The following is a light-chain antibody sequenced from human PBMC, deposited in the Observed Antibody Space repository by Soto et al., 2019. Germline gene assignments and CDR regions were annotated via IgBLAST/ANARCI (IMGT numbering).Light chain of an antibody. CDR1: QSLLNSNGYNY. CDR3: LQALQTPLT. V-gene: IGKV2-28*01. Sequence: DIVMTQSPLSLPVTPGEPASISCRSSQSLLNSNGYNYLDWYLQKPGQSPQLLIYLGSNRAPGVSDRFTGSGSGTDFTLKISRVEAEDVGVYYCLQALQTPLTFGGGAKVEIK. J-gene: IGKJ4*01. CDR2: LGS.